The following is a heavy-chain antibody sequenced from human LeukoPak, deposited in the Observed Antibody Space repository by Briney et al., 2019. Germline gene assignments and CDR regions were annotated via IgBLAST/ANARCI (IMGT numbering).Heavy chain of an antibody. J-gene: IGHJ4*02. CDR1: GFTFSRYY. V-gene: IGHV3-74*01. CDR2: INSDGSGT. Sequence: GGSLRLSCAASGFTFSRYYMHWVRQAPGKGLVWVSRINSDGSGTTYADSVKGRFTVSRDNAKNTLYLQMNSLRVEDTAMYYCTRVFAGDEYSSSGYWSQGTLVTVSS. D-gene: IGHD6-13*01. CDR3: TRVFAGDEYSSSGY.